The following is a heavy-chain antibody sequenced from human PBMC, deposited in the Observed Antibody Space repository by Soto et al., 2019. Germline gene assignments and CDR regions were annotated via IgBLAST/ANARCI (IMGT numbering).Heavy chain of an antibody. CDR3: ARAWTATAGWANWFDR. V-gene: IGHV4-31*03. J-gene: IGHJ5*02. Sequence: QVQLQESGPGLVEPSQTLSLTCTVSGGSISGEGYYWSWIRQYSGRGLEWLGYIHYSGSTYYNPSLKSRVIISVDTSKNQFFLNLRSVTAADTAVYYCARAWTATAGWANWFDRWGQGTLVTVSS. D-gene: IGHD6-13*01. CDR2: IHYSGST. CDR1: GGSISGEGYY.